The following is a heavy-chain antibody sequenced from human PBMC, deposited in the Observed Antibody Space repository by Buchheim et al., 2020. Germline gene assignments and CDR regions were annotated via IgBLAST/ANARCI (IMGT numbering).Heavy chain of an antibody. D-gene: IGHD3-16*01. Sequence: QVQLVESGGGVVQPGRSLRLSCAASGFTFGSSAMHWVRQAPGKGLEGVAAIWYDGSSQYYSDSVRGRFTISRDMSKNTLYLQMDSLRAEETAMYYCAKVPRFDTWYFDLWGRGTL. J-gene: IGHJ2*01. CDR2: IWYDGSSQ. CDR1: GFTFGSSA. CDR3: AKVPRFDTWYFDL. V-gene: IGHV3-33*03.